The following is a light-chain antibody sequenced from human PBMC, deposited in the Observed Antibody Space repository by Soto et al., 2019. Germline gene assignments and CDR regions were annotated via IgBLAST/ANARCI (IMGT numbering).Light chain of an antibody. CDR2: DVS. CDR1: SSDVGGYKY. V-gene: IGLV2-14*01. CDR3: SSYTSGSTLYV. J-gene: IGLJ1*01. Sequence: QSALTQPASVSGSPGQSITISCTGTSSDVGGYKYVSWYQQHPGKAPKLIIYDVSNRPSGVSNRFSGSKSGNTASLTISGLQAEDEADYYCSSYTSGSTLYVFGTGTKFTVL.